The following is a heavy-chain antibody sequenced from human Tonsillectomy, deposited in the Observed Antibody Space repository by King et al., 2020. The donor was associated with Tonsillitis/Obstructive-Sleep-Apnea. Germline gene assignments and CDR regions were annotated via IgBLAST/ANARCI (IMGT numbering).Heavy chain of an antibody. CDR2: IDPSDSYT. Sequence: QLVQSGAEVKKPGESLRISCKASGYSLTIYWIIWVRQMPGKGLEWMGRIDPSDSYTNYSPSFQGHVTISVDRSISTAYLPWSSLKASATAMYYCARLDGPSVGYYMDVWGKGTTVTVSS. CDR1: GYSLTIYW. J-gene: IGHJ6*03. V-gene: IGHV5-10-1*01. D-gene: IGHD1-1*01. CDR3: ARLDGPSVGYYMDV.